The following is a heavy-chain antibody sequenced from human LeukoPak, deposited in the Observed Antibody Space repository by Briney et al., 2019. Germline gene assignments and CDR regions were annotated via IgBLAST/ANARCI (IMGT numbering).Heavy chain of an antibody. V-gene: IGHV7-4-1*02. CDR2: IDTNTGNP. CDR1: GYTFTTYP. D-gene: IGHD2-15*01. J-gene: IGHJ4*02. Sequence: GASVKVSCKASGYTFTTYPINWVRQAPGQGLEWMGWIDTNTGNPTYAQGFTGRFVFSLDTSVSTAYLQISSLKAEDTAVYYCATSYGFGGSWFQTNFDYWGQGTLVTVSS. CDR3: ATSYGFGGSWFQTNFDY.